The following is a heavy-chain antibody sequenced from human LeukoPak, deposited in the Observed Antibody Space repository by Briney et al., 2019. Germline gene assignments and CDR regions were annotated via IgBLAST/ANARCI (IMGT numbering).Heavy chain of an antibody. CDR2: TYYNGST. CDR1: GGSISSYY. Sequence: SETLSLTCPLYGGSISSYYWSWIRPPPGKGLEWIGYTYYNGSTNYNPSLKSRVTISVDTSKNQFSLKLISVTAADTAVYYCSRSVRYFDWATGYYYYGMDVWGQGTTVTVSS. V-gene: IGHV4-59*01. CDR3: SRSVRYFDWATGYYYYGMDV. D-gene: IGHD3-9*01. J-gene: IGHJ6*02.